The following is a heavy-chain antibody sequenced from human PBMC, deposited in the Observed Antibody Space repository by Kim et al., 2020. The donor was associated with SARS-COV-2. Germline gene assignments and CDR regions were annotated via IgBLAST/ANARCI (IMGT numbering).Heavy chain of an antibody. J-gene: IGHJ5*02. CDR2: MHHSGST. V-gene: IGHV4-39*01. CDR3: ARPSGGNLLNWFDP. D-gene: IGHD2-15*01. Sequence: SETLSLTCTVSGDSISSSSYYWGWIRQPPGKGLEGIGTMHHSGSTSSSPSLKSRVTISVDTSKNQSSLKLSSVTAADTAVYHCARPSGGNLLNWFDPWG. CDR1: GDSISSSSYY.